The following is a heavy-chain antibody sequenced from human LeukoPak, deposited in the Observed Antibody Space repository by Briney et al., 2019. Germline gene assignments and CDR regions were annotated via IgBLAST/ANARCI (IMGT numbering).Heavy chain of an antibody. Sequence: SVKVSCKASGYTFTGYYMHWVRQAPGQGLEWMGGIIPIFGTANYAQKFQGRVTITADESTSTAYMELSSLRSEDTAVYYCARDLSGYSGYDILFDYWGQGTLVTVSS. CDR2: IIPIFGTA. CDR3: ARDLSGYSGYDILFDY. D-gene: IGHD5-12*01. J-gene: IGHJ4*02. CDR1: GYTFTGYY. V-gene: IGHV1-69*13.